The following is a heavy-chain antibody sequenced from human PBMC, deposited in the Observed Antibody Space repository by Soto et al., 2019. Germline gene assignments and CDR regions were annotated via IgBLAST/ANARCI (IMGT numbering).Heavy chain of an antibody. CDR1: GGSISGYY. CDR3: ARVVIVPAARGHYNYFYMDV. CDR2: IYSSGSP. V-gene: IGHV4-59*08. J-gene: IGHJ6*03. Sequence: SETLSLTCTVSGGSISGYYWSWIRQPPGKGLEWIGYIYSSGSPNYNPSLKGRAAISVDTSENQTSLRLSSVTAADAAVYYCARVVIVPAARGHYNYFYMDVWGKGTTVTVSS. D-gene: IGHD2-2*01.